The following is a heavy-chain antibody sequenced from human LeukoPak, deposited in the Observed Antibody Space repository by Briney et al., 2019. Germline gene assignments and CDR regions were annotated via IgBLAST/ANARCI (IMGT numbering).Heavy chain of an antibody. D-gene: IGHD4-23*01. CDR2: ICYSGST. Sequence: SETLSLTCTVSGGSISSYYWSWIRQPPGKGLEWIGYICYSGSTNYNPSPKSRVTISVDTSKNQFSLKLSSVTAADTAVYYCASFYGGSPHFDYWGQGTLVTVSS. CDR3: ASFYGGSPHFDY. V-gene: IGHV4-59*01. J-gene: IGHJ4*02. CDR1: GGSISSYY.